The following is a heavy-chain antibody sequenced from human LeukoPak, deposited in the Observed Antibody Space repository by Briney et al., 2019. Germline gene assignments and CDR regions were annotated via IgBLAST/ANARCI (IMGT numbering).Heavy chain of an antibody. CDR3: ARFRSLNYYGSGRGFDY. V-gene: IGHV4-34*01. D-gene: IGHD3-10*01. J-gene: IGHJ4*02. CDR2: INHSGST. CDR1: GGSFSGYY. Sequence: SETLSLTCAVYGGSFSGYYWSWIRQPPGKGLEWIGEINHSGSTNYNPSLKSRVTISVDTSKNQFSLKLSSVTAADTAVYYCARFRSLNYYGSGRGFDYWGQGTLVTVSS.